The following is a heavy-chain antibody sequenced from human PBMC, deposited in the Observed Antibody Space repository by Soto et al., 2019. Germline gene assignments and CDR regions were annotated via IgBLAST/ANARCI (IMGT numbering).Heavy chain of an antibody. CDR1: GFIFSNYA. D-gene: IGHD3-10*01. J-gene: IGHJ4*02. CDR2: IWFDGSYE. V-gene: IGHV3-33*01. Sequence: SVGGVVQPGRSLRLSCEASGFIFSNYAMHWVRQAPGQGLEWVALIWFDGSYENYAESVKGRLTISRDNSKNTLYFQMNSLRVEDTAVDFCARGNGSGSFLIDYWGQGTLVTVSS. CDR3: ARGNGSGSFLIDY.